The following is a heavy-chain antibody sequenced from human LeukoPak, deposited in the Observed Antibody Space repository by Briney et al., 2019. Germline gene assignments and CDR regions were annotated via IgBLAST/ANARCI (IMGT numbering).Heavy chain of an antibody. CDR3: AKGDSSGYYYSDY. V-gene: IGHV3-7*03. J-gene: IGHJ4*02. CDR2: IKQDGSEK. D-gene: IGHD3-22*01. Sequence: GGSLRLSCAASGFTFSSYWMSWVRQAPGKGLEWVANIKQDGSEKYYVDSVKGRFTISRDNSKNTLYLQMNSLRAEDTAVYYCAKGDSSGYYYSDYWGQGTLVTVSS. CDR1: GFTFSSYW.